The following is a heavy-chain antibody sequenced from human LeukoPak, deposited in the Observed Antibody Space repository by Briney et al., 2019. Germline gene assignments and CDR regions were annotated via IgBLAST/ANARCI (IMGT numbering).Heavy chain of an antibody. Sequence: PGGSLRLSCAASGFTFSSYGMSWVRQAPGKGLEWVSAISGSGGSTYYADSVKGRFTISRDNSKNTLYLQMNSLRAEDTAVYYCARHAFYYYYYMDVWGKGTTVTVSS. CDR3: ARHAFYYYYYMDV. CDR2: ISGSGGST. CDR1: GFTFSSYG. V-gene: IGHV3-23*01. J-gene: IGHJ6*03. D-gene: IGHD3-16*01.